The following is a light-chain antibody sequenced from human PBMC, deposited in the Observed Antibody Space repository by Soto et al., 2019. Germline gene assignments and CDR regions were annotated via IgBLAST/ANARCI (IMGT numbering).Light chain of an antibody. CDR1: QSISSW. J-gene: IGKJ2*01. V-gene: IGKV1-5*01. CDR3: QQYNSYSPYT. Sequence: DIQMTQSPSTLSASVGERVTITCRASQSISSWLAWYQQKPGKAPKLLIYDASSLESGVPSRFSGSGSGTEVTLTISSLQPDDFSTYYCQQYNSYSPYTFGQGTKLEIK. CDR2: DAS.